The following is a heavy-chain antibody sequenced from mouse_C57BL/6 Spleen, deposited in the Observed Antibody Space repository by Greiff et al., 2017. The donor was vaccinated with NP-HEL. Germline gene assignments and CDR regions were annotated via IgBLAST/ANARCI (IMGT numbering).Heavy chain of an antibody. Sequence: EVQVVESGGGLVKPGGSLKLSCAASGFTFSSYAMSWVRQTPEKRLEWVATISDGGSYTYYPDNVKGRFTISRDNAKNNLYLQMSHLKSEDTAMYYCARDEDSDPMDYWGQGTSVTVSS. D-gene: IGHD3-1*01. CDR2: ISDGGSYT. CDR3: ARDEDSDPMDY. CDR1: GFTFSSYA. V-gene: IGHV5-4*01. J-gene: IGHJ4*01.